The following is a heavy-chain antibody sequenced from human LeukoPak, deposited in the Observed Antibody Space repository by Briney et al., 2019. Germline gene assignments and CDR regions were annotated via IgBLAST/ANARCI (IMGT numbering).Heavy chain of an antibody. J-gene: IGHJ5*02. V-gene: IGHV3-74*01. D-gene: IGHD2-21*02. CDR1: GFTFSDYS. CDR3: AREYQVTARFDP. Sequence: PGGSLRLSCAASGFTFSDYSMSWVRQAPGKGLAWVSRINSDGSSITHADSVKGRFTISRDNAKNTLYLQINSLRAEDTAVYYCAREYQVTARFDPWGQGILVTVSS. CDR2: INSDGSSI.